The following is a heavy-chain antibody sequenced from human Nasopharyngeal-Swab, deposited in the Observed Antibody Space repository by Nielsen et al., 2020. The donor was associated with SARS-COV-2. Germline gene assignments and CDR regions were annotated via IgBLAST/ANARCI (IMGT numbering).Heavy chain of an antibody. CDR1: GGSISSSSYY. V-gene: IGHV4-39*01. D-gene: IGHD3-3*01. CDR3: ARSYDFWGGYHYNWFDP. Sequence: SETLSLTCTVSGGSISSSSYYWGWIRQPPGKGLEWIGSIYYSGSTYYNPSLKSRVTISVDTSKNQFSLKLSSVTAADTAVYYCARSYDFWGGYHYNWFDPWGQGTLVTVSS. J-gene: IGHJ5*02. CDR2: IYYSGST.